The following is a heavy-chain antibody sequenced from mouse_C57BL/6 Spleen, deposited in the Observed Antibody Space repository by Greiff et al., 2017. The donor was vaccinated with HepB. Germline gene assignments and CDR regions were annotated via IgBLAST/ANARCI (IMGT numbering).Heavy chain of an antibody. J-gene: IGHJ4*01. CDR2: IDPNSGGT. V-gene: IGHV1-72*01. D-gene: IGHD2-3*01. Sequence: QVQLQQPGAELVKPGASVKLSCKASGYTFTSYWMHWVKQRPGRGLEWIGRIDPNSGGTKYNEKFKSKATLPVDKPSSTAYMQLSSLTSEDSAVYYCARDGYDGYYFFYAMDDWGKGTSVTVSS. CDR1: GYTFTSYW. CDR3: ARDGYDGYYFFYAMDD.